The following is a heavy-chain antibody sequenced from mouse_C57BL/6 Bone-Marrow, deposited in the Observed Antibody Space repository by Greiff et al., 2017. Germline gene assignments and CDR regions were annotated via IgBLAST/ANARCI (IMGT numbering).Heavy chain of an antibody. J-gene: IGHJ2*01. CDR1: GYTFTSSG. Sequence: VQLQQSGAELARPGASVKLSCKASGYTFTSSGISWVKQRTGPGLEWIGEIYPRSGNTYYNEKFKGKATLTADKSSSTAYMELRSLTSEDSAVYFCARSKGYYYGSSADYWGQGTTLTVSS. V-gene: IGHV1-81*01. D-gene: IGHD1-1*01. CDR3: ARSKGYYYGSSADY. CDR2: IYPRSGNT.